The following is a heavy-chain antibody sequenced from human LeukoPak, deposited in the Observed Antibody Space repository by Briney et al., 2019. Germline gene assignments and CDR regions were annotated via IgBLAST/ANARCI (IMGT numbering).Heavy chain of an antibody. D-gene: IGHD4-23*01. J-gene: IGHJ4*02. Sequence: PSETLSLTCAVYGGSFSGYYWSWIRQPPGKGLEWIGEINHSGSTNYNPSLKSRVTISVDTSKNQFSLKLSSVTAADTAVYYCARDGRDYGGNPLFDYWGQGTLVTVSS. V-gene: IGHV4-34*01. CDR2: INHSGST. CDR3: ARDGRDYGGNPLFDY. CDR1: GGSFSGYY.